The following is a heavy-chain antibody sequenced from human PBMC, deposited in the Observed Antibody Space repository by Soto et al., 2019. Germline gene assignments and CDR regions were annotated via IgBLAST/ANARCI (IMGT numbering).Heavy chain of an antibody. V-gene: IGHV1-69*04. CDR1: GGTFSSYT. Sequence: ASVKVSCKASGGTFSSYTISWVRQAPGQGLEWMGRIIPILGIANYAQKFQGRVTITADKSTSTAYMELSSLRSEDTAVYYCARDPERLYSSVRDWFDPWGQGTLVTVSS. CDR3: ARDPERLYSSVRDWFDP. D-gene: IGHD6-19*01. CDR2: IIPILGIA. J-gene: IGHJ5*02.